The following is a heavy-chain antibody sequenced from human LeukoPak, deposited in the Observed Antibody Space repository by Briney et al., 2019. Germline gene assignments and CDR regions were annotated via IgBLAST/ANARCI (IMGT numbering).Heavy chain of an antibody. CDR3: AKARAELDY. Sequence: GWSLSLSCAASGFTFSSYAMSLVRQAPGEGLEWAAAIRGSGGSTYYADSVKGRFTISRDNSKNTLYLQMNSLRAEDTAVYYCAKARAELDYWGQGTLVTVSS. CDR2: IRGSGGST. V-gene: IGHV3-23*01. CDR1: GFTFSSYA. J-gene: IGHJ4*02.